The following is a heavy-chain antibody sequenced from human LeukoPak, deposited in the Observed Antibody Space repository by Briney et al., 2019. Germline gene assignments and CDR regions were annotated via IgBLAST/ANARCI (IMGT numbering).Heavy chain of an antibody. D-gene: IGHD7-27*01. J-gene: IGHJ5*02. CDR1: GGSISSYY. V-gene: IGHV4-59*01. CDR2: IYYSGST. Sequence: PSETLSLTCTVSGGSISSYYWSWIRQPPGKGLEWIGYIYYSGSTNYNPSLKSRVTISVDTSKNQFSLKLSSVTAADTAVYYCASLRLGKWFDPWGQGTLVTVSS. CDR3: ASLRLGKWFDP.